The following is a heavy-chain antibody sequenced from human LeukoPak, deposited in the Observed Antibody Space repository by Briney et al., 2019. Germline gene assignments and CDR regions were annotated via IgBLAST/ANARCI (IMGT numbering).Heavy chain of an antibody. Sequence: SRTLSLTCTVSGGSISSGDYYWSWIRQPPGKGLEWIGYIYYSGSTYYNPSLKSRVTISVDTSKNQFSLKLSSVTAADTAVYYCARDTPYSNNPVRWGQGTLVTVSS. CDR3: ARDTPYSNNPVR. D-gene: IGHD4-11*01. CDR2: IYYSGST. J-gene: IGHJ4*02. CDR1: GGSISSGDYY. V-gene: IGHV4-30-4*08.